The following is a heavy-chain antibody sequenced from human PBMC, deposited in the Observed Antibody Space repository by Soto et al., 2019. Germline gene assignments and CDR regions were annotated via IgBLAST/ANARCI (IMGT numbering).Heavy chain of an antibody. J-gene: IGHJ4*02. D-gene: IGHD6-19*01. CDR1: GYTFTGYA. CDR3: ARAVAVPADFDY. Sequence: QVQLLQSGDEEKKPGASVKVSCKASGYTFTGYAMHWVRQAPGQSLEWMGWINAGNGNTKYSHKFQGRVTITRDTSASTAYMELSSLRSEDTAVYYCARAVAVPADFDYWGQGTLVTVSS. CDR2: INAGNGNT. V-gene: IGHV1-3*05.